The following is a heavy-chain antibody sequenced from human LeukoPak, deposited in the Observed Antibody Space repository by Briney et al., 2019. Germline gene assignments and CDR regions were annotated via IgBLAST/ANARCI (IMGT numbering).Heavy chain of an antibody. CDR3: ARAGWDYDSSGYLDY. V-gene: IGHV4-4*07. CDR1: GGPISSYY. CDR2: IYTSGST. Sequence: PSETLSLTCTVSGGPISSYYWSWIRQPAGKGLEWIGRIYTSGSTNYNPSLKSRVTMSVDTSKNQFSLKLSSVTAADTAVYYCARAGWDYDSSGYLDYWGQGTLVTVSS. J-gene: IGHJ4*02. D-gene: IGHD3-22*01.